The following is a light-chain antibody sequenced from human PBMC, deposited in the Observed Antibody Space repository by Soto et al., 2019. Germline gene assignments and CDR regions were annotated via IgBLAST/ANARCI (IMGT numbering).Light chain of an antibody. J-gene: IGLJ1*01. CDR2: GVS. Sequence: QSALTQPASVSGSPRQTITIPCTATRSAVVGFKYVSWYHQHPGKAPKLMIDGVSNRPSGVSNRFAGSESGNTASLTISVLPAEYEADYYCGSYTTSSTPYVFGTGTKVTVL. V-gene: IGLV2-14*01. CDR3: GSYTTSSTPYV. CDR1: RSAVVGFKY.